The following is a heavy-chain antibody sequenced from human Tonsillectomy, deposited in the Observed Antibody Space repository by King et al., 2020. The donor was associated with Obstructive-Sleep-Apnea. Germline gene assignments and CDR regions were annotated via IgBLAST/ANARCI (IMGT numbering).Heavy chain of an antibody. J-gene: IGHJ4*02. CDR1: GASISSHDW. CDR3: AKQKEQGCVGYCYAY. D-gene: IGHD2-21*02. V-gene: IGHV4-4*02. CDR2: VYHSGAA. Sequence: QLQESGPGLVRPSGTLSLTCAVSGASISSHDWWSWVRQPPGKGLEWIGEVYHSGAANYNPSLTSRVTISVDKSKNQFSLNLSSVTAADTAVYYCAKQKEQGCVGYCYAYWGQGTLVTVSS.